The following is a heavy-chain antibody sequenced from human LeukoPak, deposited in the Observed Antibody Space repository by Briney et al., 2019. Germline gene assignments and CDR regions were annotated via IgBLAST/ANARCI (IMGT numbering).Heavy chain of an antibody. Sequence: GGSLRLSCAASGSTFSSYAMSWVRQAPGKGLEWVSAISGSGGNTYYADSVKGRFTISRDNSKNTLYLQMNSLRAEGTAVYYCAKGFGDYYYYYGMDVWGQGTTVTVSS. V-gene: IGHV3-23*01. J-gene: IGHJ6*02. CDR2: ISGSGGNT. D-gene: IGHD3-10*01. CDR1: GSTFSSYA. CDR3: AKGFGDYYYYYGMDV.